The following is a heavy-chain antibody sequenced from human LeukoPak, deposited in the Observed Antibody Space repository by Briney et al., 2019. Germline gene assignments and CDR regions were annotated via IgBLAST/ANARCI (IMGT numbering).Heavy chain of an antibody. V-gene: IGHV1-46*01. D-gene: IGHD6-6*01. CDR3: ASSSSRLHYFDY. Sequence: ASVKVSCKASGYTFTSYYMHWVRQAPGQGLEWMGIINPSGGSTSYAQKFQGRVTMTRDMSTSTVYMEPSSLRSEDTAVYYCASSSSRLHYFDYWGQGTLVTVSS. CDR1: GYTFTSYY. CDR2: INPSGGST. J-gene: IGHJ4*02.